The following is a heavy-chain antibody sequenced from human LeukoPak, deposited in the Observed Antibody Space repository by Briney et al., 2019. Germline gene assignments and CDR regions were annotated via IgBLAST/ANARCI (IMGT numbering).Heavy chain of an antibody. CDR3: AKEAGATQRYAFDI. D-gene: IGHD1-26*01. J-gene: IGHJ3*02. CDR1: GFTFSDYG. V-gene: IGHV3-23*01. Sequence: QPGGSLRLSCAASGFTFSDYGMHWVRQAPGKGLEWVSVVSAIGGSTYYADSVKGRFTISRDNSKKTLFLQMNSLRAEDTAVYDCAKEAGATQRYAFDIWGQGTMVTVSA. CDR2: VSAIGGST.